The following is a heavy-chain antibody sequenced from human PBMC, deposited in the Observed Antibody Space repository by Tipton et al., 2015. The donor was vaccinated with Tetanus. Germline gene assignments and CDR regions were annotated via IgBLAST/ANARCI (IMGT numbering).Heavy chain of an antibody. CDR3: ARLPKHYSASGSA. CDR1: GFAFSDYY. Sequence: SLRLSCEASGFAFSDYYMAWIRQAPGKGLEWVSYLSSTGTTIYHADSVKGRFTISRDNARNSMYLQMDSLRAEDTALYYCARLPKHYSASGSAWGQGTQVTVSS. J-gene: IGHJ5*02. D-gene: IGHD3-10*01. V-gene: IGHV3-11*01. CDR2: LSSTGTTI.